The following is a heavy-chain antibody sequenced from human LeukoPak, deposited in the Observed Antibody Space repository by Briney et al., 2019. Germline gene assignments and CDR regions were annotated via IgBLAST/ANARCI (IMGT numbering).Heavy chain of an antibody. Sequence: SVKVSCKTSGGTFTSYAITWVRQAPGQGLEWMGKIIPISGTTNYAQKFQGRVTFTADESTSTAYMELSSLRSEDTALYYCARKLRLGGNWFDPWGQGTLVSVSS. V-gene: IGHV1-69*15. CDR2: IIPISGTT. CDR3: ARKLRLGGNWFDP. D-gene: IGHD1-26*01. CDR1: GGTFTSYA. J-gene: IGHJ5*02.